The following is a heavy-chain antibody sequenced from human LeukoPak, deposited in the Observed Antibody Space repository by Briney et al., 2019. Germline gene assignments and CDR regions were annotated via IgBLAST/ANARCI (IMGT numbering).Heavy chain of an antibody. CDR1: GYTFTGYY. D-gene: IGHD3-3*01. CDR3: ARMGFWSGYSTDY. Sequence: GASVKVSCKASGYTFTGYYLHWVRQAPGQGLEWMGWINPNSGGTNYAQRFQGRVTMTRDTSISTAYMELSSLRSEDTAVYYCARMGFWSGYSTDYWGQGTLVTVSS. CDR2: INPNSGGT. J-gene: IGHJ4*02. V-gene: IGHV1-2*02.